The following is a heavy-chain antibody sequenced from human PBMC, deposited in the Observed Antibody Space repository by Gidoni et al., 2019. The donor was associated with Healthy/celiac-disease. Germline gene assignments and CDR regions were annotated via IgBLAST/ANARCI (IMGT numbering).Heavy chain of an antibody. CDR3: TRGRYFDWLLREYFQH. Sequence: EVQLVESGGGLVQPGRSLRLSCTASGFTFGAYAMSWVRQAPGKGLEWVGFIRSKAYGGTTEYAASVKGRFTISRDDSKSIAYLQMNSLKTEDTAVYYCTRGRYFDWLLREYFQHWGQGTLVTVSS. CDR2: IRSKAYGGTT. CDR1: GFTFGAYA. D-gene: IGHD3-9*01. V-gene: IGHV3-49*04. J-gene: IGHJ1*01.